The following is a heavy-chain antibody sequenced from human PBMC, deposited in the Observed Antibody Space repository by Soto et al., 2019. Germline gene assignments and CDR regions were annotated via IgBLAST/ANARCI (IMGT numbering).Heavy chain of an antibody. V-gene: IGHV4-30-4*01. Sequence: QVQLQESGPGLVKPSQTLSLTCTVSGGSISSGDYYWSWIRQPPGKGLEWIGYIYYSGSTYYNPSLKSRVTISVDTSKNQFSLKLSSVTAADTAVYYCARARDYYDSSGPDYFDYWGQGTLVTVSS. CDR1: GGSISSGDYY. J-gene: IGHJ4*02. D-gene: IGHD3-22*01. CDR3: ARARDYYDSSGPDYFDY. CDR2: IYYSGST.